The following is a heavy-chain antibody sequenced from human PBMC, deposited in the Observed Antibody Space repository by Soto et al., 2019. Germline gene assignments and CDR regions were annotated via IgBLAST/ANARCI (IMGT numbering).Heavy chain of an antibody. J-gene: IGHJ4*02. Sequence: GGSLRLSCAASGFTFSGFDMSWVRQAPGKGLQWVAGISLGGGSTYYTDSVKGRSTISRDNSENTLYLQMNSLRGEDTAVYYCANTVSIAVVAAPNFDSWGQGTLVTV. CDR3: ANTVSIAVVAAPNFDS. CDR2: ISLGGGST. D-gene: IGHD2-15*01. V-gene: IGHV3-23*01. CDR1: GFTFSGFD.